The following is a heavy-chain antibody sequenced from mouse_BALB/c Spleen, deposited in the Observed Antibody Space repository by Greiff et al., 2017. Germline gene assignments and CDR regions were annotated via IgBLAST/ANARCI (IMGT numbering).Heavy chain of an antibody. J-gene: IGHJ3*01. Sequence: EVQLQESGPGLVKPSQSLSLTCTVTGYSITSDYAWNWIRQFPGNKLEWMGYISYSGSTSYNPSLKSRISITRDTSKNQFFLQLNSVTTEDTATYYCARLTGPWFAYWGQGTLVTVSA. CDR3: ARLTGPWFAY. CDR2: ISYSGST. V-gene: IGHV3-2*02. CDR1: GYSITSDYA. D-gene: IGHD1-1*01.